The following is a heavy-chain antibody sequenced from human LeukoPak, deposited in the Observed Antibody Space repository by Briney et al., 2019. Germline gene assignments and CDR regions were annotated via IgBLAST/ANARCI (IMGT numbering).Heavy chain of an antibody. D-gene: IGHD3-10*01. CDR2: MNPNSGNT. V-gene: IGHV1-8*01. CDR3: ARAVRGVNFDP. Sequence: GASVKVSCKASGDTFTSYDINWVRQATGQGLEWMGSMNPNSGNTGYAQKFRGRVTMTRNTSISTAYMELSSLRSEDTAVYYCARAVRGVNFDPWGQGTLVTVSS. CDR1: GDTFTSYD. J-gene: IGHJ5*02.